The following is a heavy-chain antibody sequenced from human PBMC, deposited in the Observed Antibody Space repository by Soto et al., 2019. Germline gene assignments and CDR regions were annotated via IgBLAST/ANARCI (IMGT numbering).Heavy chain of an antibody. CDR1: GGSISSYY. J-gene: IGHJ4*02. V-gene: IGHV4-59*01. D-gene: IGHD3-10*01. CDR2: IYYSGST. Sequence: KTSETLSLTCTVSGGSISSYYWSWIRQPPGKGLEWIGYIYYSGSTNYNPSLKSRVTISVDTSKNQFSLKLSSVTAADTAVYYCASVITMVRVPTYYFDYWGQGTLVTVSS. CDR3: ASVITMVRVPTYYFDY.